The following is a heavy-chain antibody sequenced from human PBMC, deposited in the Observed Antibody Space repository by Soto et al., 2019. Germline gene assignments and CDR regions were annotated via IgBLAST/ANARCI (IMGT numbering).Heavy chain of an antibody. J-gene: IGHJ5*02. CDR1: GGTISGYY. Sequence: NPLETLSLTCSVSGGTISGYYWTWIRQPAGKGLEWIGRIYSSGNTKYNPSLQSRVTMSLDTSNNQFSLRLTSVTAADTAVYYCARGQRFSDWFDPWGQGTLVTVS. CDR3: ARGQRFSDWFDP. CDR2: IYSSGNT. V-gene: IGHV4-4*07. D-gene: IGHD3-3*01.